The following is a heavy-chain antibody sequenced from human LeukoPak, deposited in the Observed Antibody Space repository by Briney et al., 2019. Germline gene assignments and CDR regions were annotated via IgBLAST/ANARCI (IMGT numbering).Heavy chain of an antibody. V-gene: IGHV4-39*07. Sequence: NPSETLSLTCTVSGGSISSSSYYWGWIRQPPGKGLEWIGSIYYSGSTYYNPSLKSRVTISVDTSKNQFSLNLSSLTAADTALYYCARGGGRITMLRGVIIRWFDPWGQGTLVTVSS. D-gene: IGHD3-10*01. CDR1: GGSISSSSYY. CDR2: IYYSGST. J-gene: IGHJ5*02. CDR3: ARGGGRITMLRGVIIRWFDP.